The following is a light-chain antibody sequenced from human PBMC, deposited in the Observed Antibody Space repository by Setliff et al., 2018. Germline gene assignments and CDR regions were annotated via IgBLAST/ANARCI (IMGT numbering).Light chain of an antibody. CDR1: QGISNY. CDR2: DGS. V-gene: IGKV1-17*03. Sequence: DIQMTQSPSAMSASVGDRVTITCRASQGISNYVAWFQQKPGKAPKRLIYDGSTLQSGVPSRFSGRGYGTGFTLTISNLQPEDFGAYYCLQHSVYPRSFGQGTKVDIK. J-gene: IGKJ1*01. CDR3: LQHSVYPRS.